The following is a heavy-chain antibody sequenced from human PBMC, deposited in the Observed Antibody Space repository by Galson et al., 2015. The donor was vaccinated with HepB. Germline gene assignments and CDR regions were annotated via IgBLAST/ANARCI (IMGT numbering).Heavy chain of an antibody. Sequence: SVKVSCKASGGTFSSYAISWVRQAPGQGLEWMGGIIPIFGTANYAQKFQGRVTITADESTSTAYMELSSLRSEDTAVYYCARGGHIVVVTAIRDAFDIWGQGTMVTVSS. CDR1: GGTFSSYA. V-gene: IGHV1-69*13. D-gene: IGHD2-21*02. J-gene: IGHJ3*02. CDR3: ARGGHIVVVTAIRDAFDI. CDR2: IIPIFGTA.